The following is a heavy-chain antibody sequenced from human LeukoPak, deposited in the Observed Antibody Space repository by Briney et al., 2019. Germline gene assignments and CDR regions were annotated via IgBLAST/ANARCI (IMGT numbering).Heavy chain of an antibody. Sequence: GGSLRLSCAASGFTFSSYDMHWVRQAPGRGLEWVSAIGIAGDTYYPDSVKGRFTISRENAKNSMYLQMNSLKDGDTAVYYCIRGGIQVSGIDAFDIWGQGTMITVSS. CDR3: IRGGIQVSGIDAFDI. CDR1: GFTFSSYD. V-gene: IGHV3-13*01. D-gene: IGHD5/OR15-5a*01. CDR2: IGIAGDT. J-gene: IGHJ3*02.